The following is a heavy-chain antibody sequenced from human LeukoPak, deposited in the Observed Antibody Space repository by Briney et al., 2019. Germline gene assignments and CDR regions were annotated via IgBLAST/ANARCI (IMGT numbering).Heavy chain of an antibody. V-gene: IGHV3-74*03. CDR3: ARDDGSGVDY. J-gene: IGHJ4*02. D-gene: IGHD2-15*01. Sequence: GESLKISCAASGFTFSRYWMLWARQAPGKGLVWVSRISSDGSFTTYADSVKGRFTISRDNAKNTLYLQMSSLRAEDTAVYYCARDDGSGVDYWGQGTLVTVSS. CDR1: GFTFSRYW. CDR2: ISSDGSFT.